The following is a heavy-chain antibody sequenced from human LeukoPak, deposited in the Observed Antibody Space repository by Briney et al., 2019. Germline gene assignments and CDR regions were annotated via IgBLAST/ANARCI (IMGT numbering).Heavy chain of an antibody. V-gene: IGHV3-23*01. CDR3: ARGVGVGYSYGLAYFDY. J-gene: IGHJ4*02. CDR1: GFTFSSYA. CDR2: ISGSGGST. D-gene: IGHD5-18*01. Sequence: GGSLRLSCAASGFTFSSYAMSWVRQAPGKGLEWVSAISGSGGSTYYADSVKGRFTISRDNSKNTLYLQMNSLSAEDTAVYYCARGVGVGYSYGLAYFDYWGQGTLVTVSS.